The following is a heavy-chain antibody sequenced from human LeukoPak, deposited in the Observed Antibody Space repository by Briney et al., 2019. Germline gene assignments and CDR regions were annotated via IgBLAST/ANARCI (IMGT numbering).Heavy chain of an antibody. CDR2: MKHDGSEE. V-gene: IGHV3-7*03. CDR1: GFIFETYW. D-gene: IGHD3-10*01. CDR3: ARKAAGWGVLDH. J-gene: IGHJ4*02. Sequence: GGSLRLSCAASGFIFETYWMNWVRQVPGAGLEWVANMKHDGSEEYYVESVKGRFIISRDNANKLLYLQMNSLRAEDTAIYYCARKAAGWGVLDHWGQGILVTVSS.